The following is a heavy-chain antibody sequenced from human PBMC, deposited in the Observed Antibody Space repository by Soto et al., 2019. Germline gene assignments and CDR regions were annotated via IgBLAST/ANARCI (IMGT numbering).Heavy chain of an antibody. CDR2: IIPIFGTA. CDR1: GGTFSSYA. J-gene: IGHJ4*02. Sequence: VKVSCKASGGTFSSYAISWVRQAPGQGLEWMGGIIPIFGTANYAQKFQGRVTITADESTSTAYMELSSLRSEDTAVYYCARDSDSINCSGGSCYYYWGQGTLVTVSS. D-gene: IGHD2-15*01. CDR3: ARDSDSINCSGGSCYYY. V-gene: IGHV1-69*13.